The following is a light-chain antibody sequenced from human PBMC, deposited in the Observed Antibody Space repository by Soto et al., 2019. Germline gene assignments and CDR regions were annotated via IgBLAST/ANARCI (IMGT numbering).Light chain of an antibody. Sequence: QPVLTQSPSASACLGASVKVTCTLRSGHSSYAIAWHQQQPEKGPRYLMKLNSDGSHTKGDGIPDRFSGSSSGAERYLTISSLQSEDEADYYCQTWGTGIVVFGGGTKLTVL. CDR1: SGHSSYA. CDR3: QTWGTGIVV. V-gene: IGLV4-69*01. CDR2: LNSDGSH. J-gene: IGLJ2*01.